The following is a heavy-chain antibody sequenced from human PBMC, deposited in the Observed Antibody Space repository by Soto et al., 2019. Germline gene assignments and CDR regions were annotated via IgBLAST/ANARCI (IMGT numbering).Heavy chain of an antibody. J-gene: IGHJ4*02. CDR3: ARRVSDVSHFYVAY. CDR2: ASYTGTT. Sequence: QLQLQESGPGLVKPSETLSLTCTVSGASVSSDSYLWGWIRQPPGKGLEWIGSASYTGTTYLTPSHESRVTLSLDTSQHKSTLSLSSLTAEDAVVYSGARRVSDVSHFYVAYCGQRILVTVSS. D-gene: IGHD3-3*02. V-gene: IGHV4-39*01. CDR1: GASVSSDSYL.